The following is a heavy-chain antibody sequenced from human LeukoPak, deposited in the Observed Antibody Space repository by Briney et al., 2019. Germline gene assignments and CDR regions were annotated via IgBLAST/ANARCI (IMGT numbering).Heavy chain of an antibody. Sequence: GGSLRLSCVASGFTLRANYMTWIRQTPGRGLEWVSVIYSDGTTKYADSAKGRFTISRDNSKSMVYLQMDRLRAEDTAVYYCARCKGGWSDHFYGMDVWGQGTTVTVSS. CDR3: ARCKGGWSDHFYGMDV. J-gene: IGHJ6*02. CDR1: GFTLRANY. CDR2: IYSDGTT. D-gene: IGHD6-19*01. V-gene: IGHV3-53*01.